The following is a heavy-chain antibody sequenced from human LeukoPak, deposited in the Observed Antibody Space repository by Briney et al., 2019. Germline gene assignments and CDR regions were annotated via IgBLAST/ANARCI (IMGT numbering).Heavy chain of an antibody. CDR2: VHLDGRT. J-gene: IGHJ4*02. V-gene: IGHV4-4*02. CDR3: AREGGFYRPLDY. D-gene: IGHD6-25*01. Sequence: SSETLSLTCEVSGGSVTSTNWWTWFRQPPGKGLEWIGEVHLDGRTNYNPSLKSRLVMSADLPENHISLKLTSVTAADTAVYYCAREGGFYRPLDYSGQGTLVTVSS. CDR1: GGSVTSTNW.